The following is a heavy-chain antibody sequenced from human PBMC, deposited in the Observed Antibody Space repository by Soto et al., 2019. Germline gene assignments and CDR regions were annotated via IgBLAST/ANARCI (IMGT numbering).Heavy chain of an antibody. J-gene: IGHJ5*01. CDR1: GFSLSSSGVS. CDR2: IDWENDR. V-gene: IGHV2-5*02. D-gene: IGHD4-17*01. CDR3: AHRGSEARYGRGWFDS. Sequence: QITLKESGPTLVKPSETLTLTCSISGFSLSSSGVSVAWIRQSPGGALEWLALIDWENDRRYNPSLQSRLIISMDTSKNQVAHTMTNADPVDTGTYYCAHRGSEARYGRGWFDSWGQGTLVIVSS.